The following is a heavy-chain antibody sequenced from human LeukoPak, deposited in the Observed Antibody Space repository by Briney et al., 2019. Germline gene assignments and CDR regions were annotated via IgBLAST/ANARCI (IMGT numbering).Heavy chain of an antibody. CDR2: ISGSGGST. CDR1: GFTFSSYA. V-gene: IGHV3-23*01. J-gene: IGHJ6*02. D-gene: IGHD6-13*01. Sequence: GGSLRLSCAASGFTFSSYAMSWVRQAPGKGLEWVSAISGSGGSTYYADSVKGRFTISRDNSKNTLYLQMNSLRAEDTAVYYCAKGRGYSSSWYRSSAGDYYGMDVWGQGTTVTVFS. CDR3: AKGRGYSSSWYRSSAGDYYGMDV.